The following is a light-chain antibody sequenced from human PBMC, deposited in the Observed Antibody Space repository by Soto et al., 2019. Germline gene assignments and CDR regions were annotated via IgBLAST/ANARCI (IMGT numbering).Light chain of an antibody. CDR1: QSISSW. CDR3: QQYNSYSAT. Sequence: DIQMTQSPSTLSASVGDRVTITCRASQSISSWLAWYQQKPGKAPNLLIYDASSLESGVRSRFSGSGSGTEFTLTISSLQPDDFATYYCQQYNSYSATFGQGTKVEIK. J-gene: IGKJ1*01. V-gene: IGKV1-5*01. CDR2: DAS.